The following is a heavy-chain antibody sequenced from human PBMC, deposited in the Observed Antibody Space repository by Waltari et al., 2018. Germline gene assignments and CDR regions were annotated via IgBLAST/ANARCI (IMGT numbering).Heavy chain of an antibody. CDR1: GGSFRSYD. Sequence: QVQLVQSGAEVKKPGSSVKVSCKASGGSFRSYDISWVSKGPGQGLEWMGGIIPIFGTANYAQKFQGRVTITADESTSTAYMELSSLRSEDTAVYYCAARYDFWSGYAQTLDYWGQGTLVTVSS. CDR2: IIPIFGTA. V-gene: IGHV1-69*12. J-gene: IGHJ4*02. D-gene: IGHD3-3*01. CDR3: AARYDFWSGYAQTLDY.